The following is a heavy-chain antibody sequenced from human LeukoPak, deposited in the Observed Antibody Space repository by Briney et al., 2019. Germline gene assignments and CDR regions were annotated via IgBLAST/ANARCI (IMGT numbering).Heavy chain of an antibody. Sequence: GGSLRLACAASGLTFSSYGMHSVRQAPGKGLEWVEFIRYDGSNKYYADSVKGRFTISRDNSKHTLYLQMSSVRGEDTAVYYCAKEGPPYGSGSYFFDYWGQGTLVTVSS. J-gene: IGHJ4*02. CDR3: AKEGPPYGSGSYFFDY. CDR2: IRYDGSNK. CDR1: GLTFSSYG. V-gene: IGHV3-30*02. D-gene: IGHD3-10*01.